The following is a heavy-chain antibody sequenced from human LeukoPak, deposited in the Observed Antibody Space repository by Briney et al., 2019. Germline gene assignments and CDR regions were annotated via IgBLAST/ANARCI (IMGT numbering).Heavy chain of an antibody. CDR3: ARLVSIAVAPSFDY. CDR2: IYYSGST. CDR1: GGSISSSSYY. D-gene: IGHD6-19*01. V-gene: IGHV4-39*07. Sequence: SETLSLTCTVSGGSISSSSYYWGWIRQPPGKGLEWIGIIYYSGSTYHNPSLKSRVTISVDTSKNQFSLKLSSVTAADTAVYYCARLVSIAVAPSFDYWGQGTLVTVSS. J-gene: IGHJ4*02.